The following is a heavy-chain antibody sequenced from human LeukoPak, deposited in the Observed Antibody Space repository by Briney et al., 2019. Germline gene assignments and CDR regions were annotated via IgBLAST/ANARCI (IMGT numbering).Heavy chain of an antibody. D-gene: IGHD3-10*01. CDR1: GFSFSSYW. CDR2: ISSSGSTI. J-gene: IGHJ4*02. CDR3: ARALLLYGSGSSGSDY. Sequence: PGGSLRLSCAASGFSFSSYWMNWVRQAPGKGLEWVSYISSSGSTIYYADSVKGRFTISRDNAKNSLYLQMNSLRAEDTAVYYCARALLLYGSGSSGSDYWGQGTLVTVSS. V-gene: IGHV3-48*04.